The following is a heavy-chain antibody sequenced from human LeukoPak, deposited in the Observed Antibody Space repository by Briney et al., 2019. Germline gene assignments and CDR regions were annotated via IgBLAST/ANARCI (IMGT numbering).Heavy chain of an antibody. J-gene: IGHJ4*02. D-gene: IGHD6-19*01. Sequence: GGSLRLSCAASGFTFSSYWTHWVRQAPGKGLVWVSRINSDGSTTNYADSVKGRFTISRDNAKNTLYLQMNSLRAEDTAVYYCARGQFPRDFDYWGQGTLVTVSS. CDR3: ARGQFPRDFDY. CDR1: GFTFSSYW. CDR2: INSDGSTT. V-gene: IGHV3-74*01.